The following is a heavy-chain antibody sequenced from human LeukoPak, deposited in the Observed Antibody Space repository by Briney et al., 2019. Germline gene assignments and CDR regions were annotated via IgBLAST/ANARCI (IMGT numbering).Heavy chain of an antibody. CDR3: AKGPKGAGIAVADYCDY. V-gene: IGHV3-30-3*01. CDR1: GFTFSSYA. CDR2: ISYDGSNK. J-gene: IGHJ4*02. Sequence: GGSLRLSCAASGFTFSSYAMHWVRQAPGKGLEWVAVISYDGSNKYYADSVKGRFTISRDNSKNTLYLQMNSLRAEDTAVYYCAKGPKGAGIAVADYCDYWGQGTLVTVSS. D-gene: IGHD6-19*01.